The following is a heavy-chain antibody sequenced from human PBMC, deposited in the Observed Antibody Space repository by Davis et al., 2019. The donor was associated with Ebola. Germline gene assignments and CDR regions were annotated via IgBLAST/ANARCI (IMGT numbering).Heavy chain of an antibody. CDR3: AKDSDGSGNYGMDV. CDR2: ISYDGSNK. Sequence: GESLKIPCAASGFTFSSYGMHWVRQAPGKGLEWVAVISYDGSNKYYADSVKGRFTISRDNSKNTLYLQMNRLRAEDTAMYYCAKDSDGSGNYGMDVWGQGTTVTVSS. J-gene: IGHJ6*02. CDR1: GFTFSSYG. D-gene: IGHD3-10*01. V-gene: IGHV3-30*18.